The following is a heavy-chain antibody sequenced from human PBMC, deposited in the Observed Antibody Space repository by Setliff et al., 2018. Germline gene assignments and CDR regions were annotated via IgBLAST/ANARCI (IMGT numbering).Heavy chain of an antibody. CDR1: GFRFSDLY. D-gene: IGHD3-3*01. CDR3: AKSPHDFWSGRVFFDY. J-gene: IGHJ4*01. Sequence: GGSLRLSCAASGFRFSDLYMSWVRQVPGKGLEWLSKISGSGTTIFYADSVQGRVTISRDNHKNTLHLQMNSLRVEDTAIYYCAKSPHDFWSGRVFFDYWGQGMLVTVSS. V-gene: IGHV3-11*01. CDR2: ISGSGTTI.